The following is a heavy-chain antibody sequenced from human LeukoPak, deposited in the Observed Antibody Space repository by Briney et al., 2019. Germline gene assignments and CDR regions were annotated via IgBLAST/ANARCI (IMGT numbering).Heavy chain of an antibody. CDR3: ARSEINDYMNY. D-gene: IGHD4-11*01. CDR2: IYYSGIT. J-gene: IGHJ4*02. Sequence: SETLSLTCTVSGASINSSDRYWGWIRQPPGKGLEWIGSIYYSGITYHNPSLKSRVTISVDTSKNQFSLKMTSVTAADTAFYFCARSEINDYMNYWGQGMPVTVSS. CDR1: GASINSSDRY. V-gene: IGHV4-39*07.